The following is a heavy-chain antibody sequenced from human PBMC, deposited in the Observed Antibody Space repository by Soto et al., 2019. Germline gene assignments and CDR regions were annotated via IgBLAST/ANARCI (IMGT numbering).Heavy chain of an antibody. D-gene: IGHD2-15*01. J-gene: IGHJ4*01. CDR1: GFSFSNYA. CDR3: TRLLRVGIVVLPVANPADY. Sequence: EVQLLESGGDLVQPGGSLRLSCAASGFSFSNYAMSWVRQAPGKGLEWVSGISGSGDKINLADSVKGRFTISRDNSRNTLYLQMNTLRAEDTAIYYCTRLLRVGIVVLPVANPADYWGHGTLVAVSS. V-gene: IGHV3-23*01. CDR2: ISGSGDKI.